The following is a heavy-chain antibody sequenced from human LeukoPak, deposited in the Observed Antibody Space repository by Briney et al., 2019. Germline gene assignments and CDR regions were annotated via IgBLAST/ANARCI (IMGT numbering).Heavy chain of an antibody. CDR2: ISATGNT. CDR3: TRKQWVEYYFDS. CDR1: GDSITNDNHY. D-gene: IGHD6-19*01. V-gene: IGHV4-61*02. Sequence: PSETLSHTCTVSGDSITNDNHYWSWIRQPAGKGLEWIGRISATGNTNYNPSLKSRVTISADTSKNQFSLRLSSVTAADTAVYYCTRKQWVEYYFDSWGQGTLVTVSS. J-gene: IGHJ4*02.